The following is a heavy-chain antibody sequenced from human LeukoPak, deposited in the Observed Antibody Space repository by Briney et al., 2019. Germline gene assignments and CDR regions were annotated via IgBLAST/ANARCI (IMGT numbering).Heavy chain of an antibody. J-gene: IGHJ5*02. V-gene: IGHV1-8*01. Sequence: ASVKVSCKASGYTFTSYDIHWVRQATGQGLEWMGRVNPNRGDIDYAQKFQGRVTMTRDTSISAAYMELSSLRSEDTAVYYCVRSFPRFIPVEGTGGGTWGQGTLVTVSS. CDR3: VRSFPRFIPVEGTGGGT. CDR2: VNPNRGDI. CDR1: GYTFTSYD. D-gene: IGHD6-19*01.